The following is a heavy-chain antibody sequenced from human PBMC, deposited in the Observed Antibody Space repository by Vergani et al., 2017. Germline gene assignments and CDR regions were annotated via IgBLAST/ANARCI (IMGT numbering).Heavy chain of an antibody. D-gene: IGHD2-15*01. Sequence: EVQLLESGGGLVQPGGSLRLSCAASGFTFSSYAMSWVRQAPGKGLEWVSAISGSGGSTYYADSVKGRFTISRDNSKNTLYLQMNSLRAEDTAVYYCAKDRRDIVVVVAATPVEXFDYWGQGTLVTVSS. V-gene: IGHV3-23*01. CDR1: GFTFSSYA. CDR2: ISGSGGST. CDR3: AKDRRDIVVVVAATPVEXFDY. J-gene: IGHJ4*02.